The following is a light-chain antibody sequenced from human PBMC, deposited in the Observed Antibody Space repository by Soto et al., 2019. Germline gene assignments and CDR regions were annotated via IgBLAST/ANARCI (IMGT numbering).Light chain of an antibody. J-gene: IGKJ5*01. CDR3: QQYNKWPPIT. Sequence: EIVSTQSPASLSVSPGGRVALSCRSSQSVSSNLAWYQQKPGQAPRLLIFGASTRATGIPARFSGSGSGTEFTLTISSLQSEDFAVYYCQQYNKWPPITFGQGTRLEIK. V-gene: IGKV3-15*01. CDR2: GAS. CDR1: QSVSSN.